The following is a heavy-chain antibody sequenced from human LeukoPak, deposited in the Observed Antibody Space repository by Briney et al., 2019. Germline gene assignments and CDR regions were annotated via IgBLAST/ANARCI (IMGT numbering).Heavy chain of an antibody. V-gene: IGHV3-30*18. CDR2: ISYDGSNK. J-gene: IGHJ4*02. CDR1: GFTFSNYA. CDR3: AKDLSGSFDY. Sequence: GGSLRLSCAASGFTFSNYAMSWVRQAPGKGLEWVAVISYDGSNKYYADSVKGRFTISRDNSKNTLYLQMNSLRAEDTAVYYCAKDLSGSFDYWGQGTLVTVSS. D-gene: IGHD2/OR15-2a*01.